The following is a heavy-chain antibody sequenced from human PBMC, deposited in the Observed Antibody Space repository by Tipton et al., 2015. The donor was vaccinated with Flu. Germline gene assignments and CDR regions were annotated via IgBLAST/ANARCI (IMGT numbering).Heavy chain of an antibody. CDR1: GGSISSSSYY. Sequence: TLSLTCTVSGGSISSSSYYLGWIRQPPGKGLEWIGSIYYSGSTYYKPSLKSRVTISVDTSKNQFSLKLSSLTAADTAVYYCASGSPPVGFWSGNDAFDIWGRETMVTVSS. D-gene: IGHD3-3*01. CDR3: ASGSPPVGFWSGNDAFDI. CDR2: IYYSGST. J-gene: IGHJ3*02. V-gene: IGHV4-39*07.